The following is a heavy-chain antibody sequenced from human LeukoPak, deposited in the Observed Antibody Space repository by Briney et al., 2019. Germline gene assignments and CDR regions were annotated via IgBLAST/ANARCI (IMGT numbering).Heavy chain of an antibody. CDR2: IYTSGST. Sequence: SETLSLTCTVSGGSISSGSYYWSWIRQPAGKGLEWIGRIYTSGSTNYNPSLKSRVTMSVDTSKNQFSLKLSSVTAADTAVYYCARDQDMGGATAHNDDAFDIWGQGTMVTVSS. J-gene: IGHJ3*02. CDR1: GGSISSGSYY. D-gene: IGHD1-26*01. V-gene: IGHV4-61*02. CDR3: ARDQDMGGATAHNDDAFDI.